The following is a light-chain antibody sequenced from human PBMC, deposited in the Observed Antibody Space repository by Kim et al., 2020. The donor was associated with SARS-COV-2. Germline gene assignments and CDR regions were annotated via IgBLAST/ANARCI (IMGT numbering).Light chain of an antibody. CDR3: QQYGSSPAT. CDR1: QTVTRNY. Sequence: STGERATLSCRASQTVTRNYLAWYQQKPGQAPRLLIYGASSRATGIPDRFSGSGSGTDFTLTISRLEPEDFAVYYCQQYGSSPATFGQGTKVDIK. V-gene: IGKV3-20*01. J-gene: IGKJ1*01. CDR2: GAS.